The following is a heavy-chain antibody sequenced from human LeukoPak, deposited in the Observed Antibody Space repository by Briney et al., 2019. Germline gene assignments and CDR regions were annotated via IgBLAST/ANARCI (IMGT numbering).Heavy chain of an antibody. CDR1: GFTFSSYA. Sequence: PGGSLRLSCAASGFTFSSYAMHWVRQAPGKGLEWVAVISYDGSNKYYGDSVKGRFTISRDNSKNTLYLQMNSLRAEDTAVYYCAREERIAVAGTGFDYWGQGTLVTVSS. V-gene: IGHV3-30*04. CDR3: AREERIAVAGTGFDY. D-gene: IGHD6-19*01. J-gene: IGHJ4*02. CDR2: ISYDGSNK.